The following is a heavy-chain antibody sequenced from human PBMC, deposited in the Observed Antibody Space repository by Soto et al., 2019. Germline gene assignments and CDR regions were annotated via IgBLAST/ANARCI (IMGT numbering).Heavy chain of an antibody. CDR2: IYSGGST. J-gene: IGHJ6*03. Sequence: EVQLVESGGGLVQPGGSLRLSCAASGFTVSSNYMSWVRQAPGKGLEWDSVIYSGGSTYYADSVKGRFTISRHNSKNTLYLQMNSLRAEDTAVYYCARDTPSPLGAEGYYYYYYMDVWGKGTTVTVSS. CDR1: GFTVSSNY. CDR3: ARDTPSPLGAEGYYYYYYMDV. V-gene: IGHV3-53*04.